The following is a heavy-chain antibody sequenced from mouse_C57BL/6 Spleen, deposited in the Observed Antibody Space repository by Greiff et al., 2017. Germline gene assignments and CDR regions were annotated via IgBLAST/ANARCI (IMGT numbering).Heavy chain of an antibody. J-gene: IGHJ4*01. D-gene: IGHD1-1*01. CDR3: ARHVDYGSYAMDY. V-gene: IGHV5-12*01. CDR1: GFTFSDYY. Sequence: EVQVVESGGGLVQPGGSLKLSCAASGFTFSDYYMYWVRQTPEKRLEWVAYISNGGGSTYYPDTVKGRFTISRDNAKNTLYLQMSRLKSEDTAMXYCARHVDYGSYAMDYWGQGTSVTVSS. CDR2: ISNGGGST.